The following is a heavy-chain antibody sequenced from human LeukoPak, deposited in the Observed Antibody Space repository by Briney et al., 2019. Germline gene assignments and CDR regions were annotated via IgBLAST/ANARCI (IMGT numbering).Heavy chain of an antibody. CDR1: GYSFTGYW. D-gene: IGHD2-2*01. CDR2: IDPSDSYT. V-gene: IGHV5-10-1*01. Sequence: GESLKISCKGSGYSFTGYWISWVRQMPGKGLEWMGRIDPSDSYTNYSPSFQGHVTISADKSISTAYLQWSSLKASDTAMYYCVRVVPAAIFMDVWGKGTTVTVSS. J-gene: IGHJ6*04. CDR3: VRVVPAAIFMDV.